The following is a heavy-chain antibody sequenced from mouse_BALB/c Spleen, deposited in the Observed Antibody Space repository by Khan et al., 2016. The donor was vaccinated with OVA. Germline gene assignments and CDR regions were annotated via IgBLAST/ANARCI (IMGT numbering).Heavy chain of an antibody. CDR2: IRLKSNIYAT. V-gene: IGHV6-6*02. D-gene: IGHD3-3*01. CDR1: GFTFSNYW. CDR3: ARGWDWYFDV. J-gene: IGHJ1*01. Sequence: EVKLEVSGGGLVQPGGSMKLSCVASGFTFSNYWMNWVRQSPEKGIEWVAEIRLKSNIYATHYAESVRGRFTISRDDSRSSVYLQMNNLGAEDTGIYSCARGWDWYFDVWGAGTTVTVSS.